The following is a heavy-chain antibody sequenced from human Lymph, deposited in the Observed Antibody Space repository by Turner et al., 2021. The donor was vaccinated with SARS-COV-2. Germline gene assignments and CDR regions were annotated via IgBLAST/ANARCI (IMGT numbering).Heavy chain of an antibody. CDR1: GYSFPTYW. Sequence: EVHLVQSGAEVKKPGESRRTSCRGSGYSFPTYWIGWVRQMPGKGLEWMGIIYPGDSDTRYSPSFQGQVTISADKSISTAYLQWSSLKASDTAMYYCARLPIARGYSGYDFYYFDYWGQGTLVTVSS. J-gene: IGHJ4*02. CDR3: ARLPIARGYSGYDFYYFDY. CDR2: IYPGDSDT. V-gene: IGHV5-51*01. D-gene: IGHD5-12*01.